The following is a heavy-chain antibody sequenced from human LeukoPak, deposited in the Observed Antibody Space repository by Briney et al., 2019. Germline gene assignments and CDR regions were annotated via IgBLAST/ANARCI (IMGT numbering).Heavy chain of an antibody. CDR3: ARFDPVAALYYYYHGMDV. J-gene: IGHJ6*02. Sequence: GVSLRLSCVASGFTFSNYWMNWVRQAPGKGLEWVANIKEDGSDKYYVDSVKGRFTISRDNAKNSLYLQIDSLRAEDTAVYYCARFDPVAALYYYYHGMDVWGQGTTVTVSS. D-gene: IGHD6-19*01. CDR1: GFTFSNYW. CDR2: IKEDGSDK. V-gene: IGHV3-7*05.